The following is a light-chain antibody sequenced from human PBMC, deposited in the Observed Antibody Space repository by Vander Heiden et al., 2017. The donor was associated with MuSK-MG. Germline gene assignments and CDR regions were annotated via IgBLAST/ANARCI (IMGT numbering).Light chain of an antibody. CDR3: QQYEKLPPT. V-gene: IGKV1-33*01. CDR2: ETS. J-gene: IGKJ3*01. Sequence: DIQITQSPSSLSASVGDRVIITCQASQDISNYLNWYQQKPGKAPKLLIYETSNLETGVPSRFSGSGSGTEFSFTINSLQPEDIATYYCQQYEKLPPTFGHGTKVEIK. CDR1: QDISNY.